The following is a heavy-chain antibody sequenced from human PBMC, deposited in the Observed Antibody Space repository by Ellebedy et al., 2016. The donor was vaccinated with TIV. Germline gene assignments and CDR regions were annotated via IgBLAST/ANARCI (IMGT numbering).Heavy chain of an antibody. Sequence: PGGSLRLSCAASGFTFSSYSMNWVRQAPGKGLEWVSYISSSSSTRYYADSVKGRFTISRDNAKNSLYLQMNSLRAEDTAVYYCASSRGSGSWGPSFDYWGQGTLVTVSS. J-gene: IGHJ4*02. V-gene: IGHV3-48*04. CDR1: GFTFSSYS. CDR2: ISSSSSTR. CDR3: ASSRGSGSWGPSFDY. D-gene: IGHD3-10*01.